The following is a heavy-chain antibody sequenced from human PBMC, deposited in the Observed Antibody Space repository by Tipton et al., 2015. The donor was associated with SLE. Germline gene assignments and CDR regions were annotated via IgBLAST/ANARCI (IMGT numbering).Heavy chain of an antibody. CDR3: AKEQAGYCSGGSCYGSYYYGLDV. J-gene: IGHJ6*02. D-gene: IGHD2-15*01. CDR1: GFAFSSYA. Sequence: SLRLSCKASGFAFSSYAMTWVRQAPGKGLEWVSVMYSGGRIHYGDSVKGRFTISRDNSKSTLYLQMNSLGIDDMAVYYCAKEQAGYCSGGSCYGSYYYGLDVWGQGTTVTVSS. CDR2: MYSGGRI. V-gene: IGHV3-23*03.